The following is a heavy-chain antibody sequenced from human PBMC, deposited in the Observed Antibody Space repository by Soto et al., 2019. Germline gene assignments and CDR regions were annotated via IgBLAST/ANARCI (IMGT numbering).Heavy chain of an antibody. CDR2: ISGSSGST. D-gene: IGHD2-2*01. V-gene: IGHV3-23*01. CDR3: AKKYCSSTSCAIDY. Sequence: PGGSLRLSCAASGFTFSSYGMHWVRQAPGKGLEWVSAISGSSGSTYYADSVKGRFTISRDDFKNTLYLEMNSLRAEDTAVYYCAKKYCSSTSCAIDYWGQGNLVTVSS. CDR1: GFTFSSYG. J-gene: IGHJ4*02.